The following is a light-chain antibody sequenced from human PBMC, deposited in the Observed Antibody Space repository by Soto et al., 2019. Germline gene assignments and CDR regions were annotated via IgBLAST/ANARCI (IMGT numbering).Light chain of an antibody. Sequence: DIQMTQSPSSLSASIGDRVTITCRASQSISSHLNWYQQKPGKTPELLIYEASSLQSGVPSRFSGIHPAPDYTLAISTPQTVDFATCCCRHILRGPCSFGQGTQREVK. J-gene: IGKJ2*04. V-gene: IGKV1-39*01. CDR1: QSISSH. CDR3: RHILRGPCS. CDR2: EAS.